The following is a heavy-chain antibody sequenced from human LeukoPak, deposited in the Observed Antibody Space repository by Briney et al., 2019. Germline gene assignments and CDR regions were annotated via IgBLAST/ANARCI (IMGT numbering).Heavy chain of an antibody. Sequence: SVKVSCKASGGTFSSYAISWVRQTPGQGLEWMGRIIPIFGTANYAQKFQGRVTITTGESTSTAYMELSSLRSEDTAVYYCARVSDCSGGSCYPNWFDPWGQGTLVTVSS. CDR1: GGTFSSYA. CDR2: IIPIFGTA. J-gene: IGHJ5*02. D-gene: IGHD2-15*01. V-gene: IGHV1-69*05. CDR3: ARVSDCSGGSCYPNWFDP.